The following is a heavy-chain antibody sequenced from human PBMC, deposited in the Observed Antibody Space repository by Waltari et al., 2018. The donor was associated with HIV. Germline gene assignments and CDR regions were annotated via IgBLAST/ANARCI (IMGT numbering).Heavy chain of an antibody. V-gene: IGHV1-69*01. CDR3: ARDLNAVELGTGTPGY. Sequence: QVQLVQSGAEVKKPGSSVKVSCKASGGSISTYAISWVRQAPGQGLEGMGGIITILGTENFAQKFHGRVTFTADVSTSRAYMELSSLTSKDTAVYYCARDLNAVELGTGTPGYWGQGTLVTVSS. D-gene: IGHD1-1*01. CDR2: IITILGTE. CDR1: GGSISTYA. J-gene: IGHJ4*02.